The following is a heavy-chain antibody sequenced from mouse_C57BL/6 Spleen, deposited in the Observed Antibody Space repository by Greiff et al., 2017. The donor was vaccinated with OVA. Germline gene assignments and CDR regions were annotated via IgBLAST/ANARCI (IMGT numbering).Heavy chain of an antibody. V-gene: IGHV1-22*01. J-gene: IGHJ3*01. CDR2: INPNNGGT. CDR3: ARSLSEGYYGFAY. D-gene: IGHD2-3*01. CDR1: GYTFTDYN. Sequence: VQLQQSGPELVKPGASVKMSCKASGYTFTDYNMHWVKQSHGKSLEWIGYINPNNGGTSYNQKFKGKATLTVNKSSSTAYMELRSLTSEDSAVYYCARSLSEGYYGFAYWGQGTLVTVSA.